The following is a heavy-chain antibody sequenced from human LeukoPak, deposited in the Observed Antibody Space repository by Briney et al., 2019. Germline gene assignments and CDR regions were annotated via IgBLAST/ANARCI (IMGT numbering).Heavy chain of an antibody. V-gene: IGHV3-7*01. CDR1: GFTFSSYW. CDR3: AREGYDILTEGFDY. CDR2: IKKDGSEK. D-gene: IGHD3-9*01. Sequence: PGGSLRLSCAASGFTFSSYWMSWVRQAPGKGLEWVANIKKDGSEKYYVDSVKGRFTISRDNAKTSLYLQMNSLRAEDTAVYYCAREGYDILTEGFDYWGQGTLVTVSS. J-gene: IGHJ4*02.